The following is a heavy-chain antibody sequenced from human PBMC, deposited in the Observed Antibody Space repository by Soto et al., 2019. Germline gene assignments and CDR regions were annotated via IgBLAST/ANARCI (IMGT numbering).Heavy chain of an antibody. CDR1: GFTFNFYA. J-gene: IGHJ3*02. D-gene: IGHD5-12*01. V-gene: IGHV3-33*08. Sequence: GGSLRLSCAASGFTFNFYAMHWVRQAPGKGLEWVAVIWYDGSNKYYADSVKGRFTISRDNSKNTLYLQMNSLRAEDTAVYYCAREMATSSDAFDIWGQGTMVTVSS. CDR3: AREMATSSDAFDI. CDR2: IWYDGSNK.